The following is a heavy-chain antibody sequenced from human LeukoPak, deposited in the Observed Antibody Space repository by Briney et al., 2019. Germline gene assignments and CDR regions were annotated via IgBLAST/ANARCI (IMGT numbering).Heavy chain of an antibody. CDR1: GGSISSGDYY. D-gene: IGHD3-22*01. J-gene: IGHJ4*02. CDR2: IYYSGST. V-gene: IGHV4-61*08. Sequence: PSETLSLTCTVSGGSISSGDYYWSWIRQPPGKGLEWIGYIYYSGSTNYNPSLKSRVTISVDTSKNQFSLKLSSVTAADTAVYYCARAGESDSSGYYYGFVDYWGQGTLVTVSS. CDR3: ARAGESDSSGYYYGFVDY.